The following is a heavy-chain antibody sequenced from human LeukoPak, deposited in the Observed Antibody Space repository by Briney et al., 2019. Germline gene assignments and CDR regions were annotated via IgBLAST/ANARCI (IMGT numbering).Heavy chain of an antibody. D-gene: IGHD3-22*01. CDR1: GGSISSGGYY. CDR3: AREGPGNYDSSGYKGPGPDNWFDP. CDR2: IYYSGST. V-gene: IGHV4-31*03. Sequence: SETLSLTCTVSGGSISSGGYYWSWIRQHPGKGLEWIGYIYYSGSTYYNPSLKSRVTISVDTSKNQFSLKLSSVTAADTAVYYCAREGPGNYDSSGYKGPGPDNWFDPWGQGTLVTVSS. J-gene: IGHJ5*02.